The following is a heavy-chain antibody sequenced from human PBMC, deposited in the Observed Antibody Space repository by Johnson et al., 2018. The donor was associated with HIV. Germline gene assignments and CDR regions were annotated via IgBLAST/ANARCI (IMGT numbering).Heavy chain of an antibody. D-gene: IGHD6-13*01. J-gene: IGHJ3*02. V-gene: IGHV3-74*02. CDR1: GFTFSTYW. CDR2: INSDGSST. CDR3: AGGGAAAGTWDAFDM. Sequence: VQLVESGGGLVQPGGSLRLSCAASGFTFSTYWMHWVRQAPGKGLVWVSRINSDGSSTNYADSVKGRFTISRDNAKNSLYLQMNSLRAEDTAVYYCAGGGAAAGTWDAFDMWGRGTLVTVSS.